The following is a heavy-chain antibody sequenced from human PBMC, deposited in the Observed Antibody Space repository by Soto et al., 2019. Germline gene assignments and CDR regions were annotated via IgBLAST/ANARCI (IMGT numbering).Heavy chain of an antibody. Sequence: LRLSCTASGFTFGDYAMSWFRQAPGKGLEWVGFIRSKAYGGTTEYAASVKGRFTISRDDSKSIAYLQMNSLKTEDTAVYYCTRRYYYDSSGYYYDGMDVWGQGTTVTVSS. CDR2: IRSKAYGGTT. V-gene: IGHV3-49*03. CDR3: TRRYYYDSSGYYYDGMDV. J-gene: IGHJ6*02. D-gene: IGHD3-22*01. CDR1: GFTFGDYA.